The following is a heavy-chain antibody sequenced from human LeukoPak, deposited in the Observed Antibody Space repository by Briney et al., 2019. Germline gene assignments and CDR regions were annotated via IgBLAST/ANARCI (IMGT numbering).Heavy chain of an antibody. V-gene: IGHV3-7*01. J-gene: IGHJ4*02. CDR2: IKQDGSER. Sequence: GGSLRLSCAASGFTFTTYWMGWVRQAPGKGLEGVANIKQDGSERYYVDSVKGRFTISRDNAKNSMYLQMNSLRAENTAVYYSARTDQHDSSAYRPIDYWGQGTLVTVSS. D-gene: IGHD3-22*01. CDR1: GFTFTTYW. CDR3: ARTDQHDSSAYRPIDY.